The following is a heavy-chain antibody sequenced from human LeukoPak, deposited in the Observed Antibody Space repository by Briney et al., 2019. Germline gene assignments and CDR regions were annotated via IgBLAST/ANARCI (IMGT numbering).Heavy chain of an antibody. CDR1: GGSISSGGYS. J-gene: IGHJ5*02. Sequence: SETLSLTCAVSGGSISSGGYSWSWIRQPPGKGLEWIGYIYYSGSTYYNPSLKSRVTISVDTSKNQFSLKLSSVTAADTAVYYCARPSPRGEGDWFDPWGQGTLVTVSS. D-gene: IGHD3-3*01. V-gene: IGHV4-30-4*07. CDR2: IYYSGST. CDR3: ARPSPRGEGDWFDP.